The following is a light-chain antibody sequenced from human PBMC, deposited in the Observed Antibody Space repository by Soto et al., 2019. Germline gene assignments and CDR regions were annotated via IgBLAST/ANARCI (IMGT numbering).Light chain of an antibody. J-gene: IGLJ1*01. CDR1: SSNIGTNY. V-gene: IGLV1-47*01. Sequence: QSVLTHLPSASRTPGHSVTMSCSGSSSNIGTNYVYWYQQLPGTAPKILIYRNNQRPSGVPDRFSGSKSGTSASLAISGLRSEDEADYYCAAWDDSVSGFYVFGTGAKVTVL. CDR2: RNN. CDR3: AAWDDSVSGFYV.